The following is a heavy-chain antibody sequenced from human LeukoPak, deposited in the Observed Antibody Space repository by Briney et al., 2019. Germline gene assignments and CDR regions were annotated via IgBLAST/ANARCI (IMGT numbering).Heavy chain of an antibody. CDR3: ARGNYYDSSGYYLGAFDI. CDR2: IYHRGST. CDR1: GYSISSGHF. Sequence: SETLSLTCSVSGYSISSGHFWGWIRQPPGKGLEWIGRIYHRGSTYYDPSLKSRVTISVDTSKNQFPLKLSSVTAADTAVYYCARGNYYDSSGYYLGAFDIWGQGTMVTVSS. V-gene: IGHV4-38-2*02. J-gene: IGHJ3*02. D-gene: IGHD3-22*01.